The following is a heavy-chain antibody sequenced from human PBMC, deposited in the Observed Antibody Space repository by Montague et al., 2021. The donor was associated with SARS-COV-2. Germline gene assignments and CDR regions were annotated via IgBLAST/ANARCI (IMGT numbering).Heavy chain of an antibody. Sequence: SLRLSCAASGITVSRNYMNWVRQAPGKGLEWVSLIYSGGSTYYADSVKGRFTISSDNSKNTLYLQMNSLRAEDTAVYYCARDLLEIGGMDVWGQGTTVTVSS. CDR3: ARDLLEIGGMDV. CDR1: GITVSRNY. J-gene: IGHJ6*02. CDR2: IYSGGST. V-gene: IGHV3-66*01. D-gene: IGHD1-1*01.